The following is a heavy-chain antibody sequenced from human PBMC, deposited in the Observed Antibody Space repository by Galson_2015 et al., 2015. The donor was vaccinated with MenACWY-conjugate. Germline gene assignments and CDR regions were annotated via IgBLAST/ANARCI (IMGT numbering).Heavy chain of an antibody. CDR2: IYSGGST. CDR3: TRDPGHDTGIFQFDP. Sequence: SLRLSCAVSGFSVSSSYMSWVRQAPGKGLEWLSVIYSGGSTYYAESVKGRFTISRDNSKNTLYLQMNSLRDEDTAFYFCTRDPGHDTGIFQFDPWGQGIQVTVSS. J-gene: IGHJ5*02. CDR1: GFSVSSSY. D-gene: IGHD3-3*02. V-gene: IGHV3-53*01.